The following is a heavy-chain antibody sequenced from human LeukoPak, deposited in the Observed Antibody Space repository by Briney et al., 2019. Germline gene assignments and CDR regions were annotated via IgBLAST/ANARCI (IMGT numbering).Heavy chain of an antibody. D-gene: IGHD3-22*01. Sequence: SVKVSCKASGGTFSSYAISWVRQAPGQGLEWMGRIIPILGIANYAQKFQGRVTITADKSTSTAYMELSSLRSEDTAVYYCARGPDYYDSSGYYRYDAFDIWGQGTMVTVSS. CDR2: IIPILGIA. CDR3: ARGPDYYDSSGYYRYDAFDI. V-gene: IGHV1-69*04. J-gene: IGHJ3*02. CDR1: GGTFSSYA.